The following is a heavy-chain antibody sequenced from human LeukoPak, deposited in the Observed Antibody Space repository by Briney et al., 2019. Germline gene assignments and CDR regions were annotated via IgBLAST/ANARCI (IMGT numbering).Heavy chain of an antibody. CDR2: FTSMSRTI. D-gene: IGHD4-17*01. J-gene: IGHJ4*02. CDR1: GFTFSSYA. V-gene: IGHV3-21*01. Sequence: GGSLRLSCAASGFTFSSYAMTWVRQAPGKGLEWVSSFTSMSRTIYYADSVKGRFTISRDDAKKSLYLQMNSLRVEDTAIYYCARDDPTVTTGPPVGSWGQGTLVTVSS. CDR3: ARDDPTVTTGPPVGS.